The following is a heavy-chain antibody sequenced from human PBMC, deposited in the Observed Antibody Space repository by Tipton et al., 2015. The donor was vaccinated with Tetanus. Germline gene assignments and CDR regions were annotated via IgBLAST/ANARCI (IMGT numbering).Heavy chain of an antibody. CDR2: ISNSGST. J-gene: IGHJ6*02. D-gene: IGHD3-10*01. V-gene: IGHV4-4*02. CDR1: GGSIRSSNW. Sequence: TLSLTCAVSGGSIRSSNWWSWVRQTPGKGLEWIGYISNSGSTYYNPSLKSRVTISVDTSQKQISLKVNSVTAADTAVYYCARDRGVRGGYYYYHGMDVWGQGTTVTVSS. CDR3: ARDRGVRGGYYYYHGMDV.